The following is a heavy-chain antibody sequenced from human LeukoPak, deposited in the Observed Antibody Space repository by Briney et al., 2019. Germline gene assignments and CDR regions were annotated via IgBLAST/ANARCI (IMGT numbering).Heavy chain of an antibody. CDR3: ARSYYGDPTYYYYHMDV. CDR2: IRSSSSYI. V-gene: IGHV3-21*01. Sequence: PGGSLRLSCAASGFTFSSYSMNWVRQAPGKGLEWVSSIRSSSSYIYYADSVKGRFTISRDNAKNSLYLQMNSLRAEDTAVYYCARSYYGDPTYYYYHMDVWGQGTTVTVSS. D-gene: IGHD4-17*01. CDR1: GFTFSSYS. J-gene: IGHJ6*02.